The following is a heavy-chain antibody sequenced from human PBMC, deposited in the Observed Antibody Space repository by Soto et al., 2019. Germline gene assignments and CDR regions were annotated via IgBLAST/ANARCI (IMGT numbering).Heavy chain of an antibody. CDR3: AKDLTRPLAYWLAP. Sequence: ASGKGSCKASGFSFTGYYIHWLRQAPGQGLEWMGWINAHSGGTEYAQKFQGRVTLTRDTSIATAYLTLTSLTSDDTALYYCAKDLTRPLAYWLAPWGPGTQATV. J-gene: IGHJ5*02. CDR1: GFSFTGYY. D-gene: IGHD6-25*01. V-gene: IGHV1-2*02. CDR2: INAHSGGT.